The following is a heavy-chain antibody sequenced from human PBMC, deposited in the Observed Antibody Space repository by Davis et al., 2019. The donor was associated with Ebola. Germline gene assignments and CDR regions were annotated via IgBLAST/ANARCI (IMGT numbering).Heavy chain of an antibody. Sequence: GESLKISCAASGFTFSSYAMHWVRQAPGKGLEWVAVISYDGSNKYYADSVKGRFTISRDNSKNTLYLQMNSLRAEDTAVYYCAREDRKDFWSGYSYYYYGMDVWGQGTTVTVSS. CDR2: ISYDGSNK. CDR1: GFTFSSYA. D-gene: IGHD3-3*01. CDR3: AREDRKDFWSGYSYYYYGMDV. V-gene: IGHV3-30-3*01. J-gene: IGHJ6*02.